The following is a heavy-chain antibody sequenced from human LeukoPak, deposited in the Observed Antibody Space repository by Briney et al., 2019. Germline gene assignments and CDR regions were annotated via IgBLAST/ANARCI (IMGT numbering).Heavy chain of an antibody. Sequence: GGSLRLSCAASGFTFSSYAMSCVRQAPGKGREGVSAISGSGGSTYYADSVKGRVTSSRDNSKNTLYLQMNSLRAEDTAVYYCAKGTWYSGSYYDVTKGYYYYGMDVWGQGTTVTVSS. CDR1: GFTFSSYA. CDR3: AKGTWYSGSYYDVTKGYYYYGMDV. V-gene: IGHV3-23*01. D-gene: IGHD1-26*01. J-gene: IGHJ6*02. CDR2: ISGSGGST.